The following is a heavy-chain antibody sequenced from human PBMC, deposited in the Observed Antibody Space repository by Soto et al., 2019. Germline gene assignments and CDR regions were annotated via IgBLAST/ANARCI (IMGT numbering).Heavy chain of an antibody. J-gene: IGHJ4*02. CDR3: ARAQTIFGIITVFEY. V-gene: IGHV4-31*03. CDR1: VVSINSGGYY. D-gene: IGHD3-3*01. CDR2: IYYSGST. Sequence: PSETLSLTCTFSVVSINSGGYYCSWIRQHPWKGLEWIGYIYYSGSTYYNPSLKSRVTISVDTSKNQFSLKLTSVTAADTAVYFCARAQTIFGIITVFEYWGQGTLVNVSS.